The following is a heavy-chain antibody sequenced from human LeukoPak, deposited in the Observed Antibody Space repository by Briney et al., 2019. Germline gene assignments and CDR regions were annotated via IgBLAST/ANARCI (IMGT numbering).Heavy chain of an antibody. CDR2: IYYSGST. CDR1: GGSISSSSYY. J-gene: IGHJ4*02. D-gene: IGHD2-15*01. V-gene: IGHV4-39*07. CDR3: ARGVVVAPTNFDY. Sequence: SETLSLTCTVSGGSISSSSYYWGWIRQPPGKGLEWIGSIYYSGSTYYNPSLKSRVTISVDTSKNQFSLKLSSVTAADTAVYYCARGVVVAPTNFDYWGQGTLVTVSS.